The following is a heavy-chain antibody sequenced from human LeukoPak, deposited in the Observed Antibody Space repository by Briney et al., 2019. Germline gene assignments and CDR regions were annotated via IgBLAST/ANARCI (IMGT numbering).Heavy chain of an antibody. J-gene: IGHJ4*02. CDR1: GGSISSYY. D-gene: IGHD3-22*01. CDR3: ARSHDSSGYYTGDYFDY. CDR2: IYYSGST. Sequence: PSETLSLTCTVSGGSISSYYWSWIRQPPGEGLEWTGYIYYSGSTNYNPSLKSRVTISVDTSKNQFSLKLSSVTAADTAVYYCARSHDSSGYYTGDYFDYWGQGTLVTVSS. V-gene: IGHV4-59*01.